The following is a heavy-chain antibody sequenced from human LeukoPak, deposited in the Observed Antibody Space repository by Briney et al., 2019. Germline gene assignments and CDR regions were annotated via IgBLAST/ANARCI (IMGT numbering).Heavy chain of an antibody. Sequence: PGGSLRPSCAASGFTLSSYAMSWVRQAPGKGREWVSAIRGSGGSTYYADSVKGRFTISRDNSKNTLYLQMNSLRAEDTAVYYCAKDPQRYFDWLSAGMDVWGQGTTVTVSS. CDR2: IRGSGGST. D-gene: IGHD3-9*01. CDR3: AKDPQRYFDWLSAGMDV. CDR1: GFTLSSYA. V-gene: IGHV3-23*01. J-gene: IGHJ6*02.